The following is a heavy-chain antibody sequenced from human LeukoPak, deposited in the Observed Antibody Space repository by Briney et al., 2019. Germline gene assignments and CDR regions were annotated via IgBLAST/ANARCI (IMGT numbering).Heavy chain of an antibody. J-gene: IGHJ4*02. CDR2: IIPIFGTA. CDR1: GGTFSRHA. V-gene: IGHV1-69*05. Sequence: SVKVSCKASGGTFSRHAFTWVRQAPGQGLEWMGGIIPIFGTANYAQKFQGRLTITTDESTSTAYMELSSLRSEDTAVYFCATPYYDTSGYHALDYWGEGTLVTVSS. D-gene: IGHD3-22*01. CDR3: ATPYYDTSGYHALDY.